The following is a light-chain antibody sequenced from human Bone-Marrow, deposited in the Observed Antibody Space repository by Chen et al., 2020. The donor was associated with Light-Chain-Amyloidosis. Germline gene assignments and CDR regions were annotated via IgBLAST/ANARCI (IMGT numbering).Light chain of an antibody. Sequence: SYELTQPPSVSVSPGQTARITCSGDDLPTKYAYWYQQKPGQAPVLVIHRDTERPTGISERFSDSSSGTTATLTISGVQAEGEADYHCQSADSSGTYEVIFGGGTKLTV. V-gene: IGLV3-25*03. J-gene: IGLJ2*01. CDR3: QSADSSGTYEVI. CDR1: DLPTKY. CDR2: RDT.